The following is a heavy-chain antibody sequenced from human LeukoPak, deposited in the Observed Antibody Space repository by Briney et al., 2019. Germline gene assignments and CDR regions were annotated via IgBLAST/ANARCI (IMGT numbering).Heavy chain of an antibody. Sequence: GGSLRLSCAASGFTFSSYGMHWVRQAPGKGLEWVAFIRYDGSNKYYADSVKGRFTISRDNSKNTLYLQMNSLRAEDTAVYYRAILLPNYYGSGSTDWGQGTLVTVSS. J-gene: IGHJ4*02. D-gene: IGHD3-10*01. V-gene: IGHV3-30*02. CDR2: IRYDGSNK. CDR3: AILLPNYYGSGSTD. CDR1: GFTFSSYG.